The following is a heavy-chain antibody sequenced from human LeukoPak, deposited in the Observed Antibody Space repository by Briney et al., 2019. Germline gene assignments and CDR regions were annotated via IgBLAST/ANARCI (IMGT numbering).Heavy chain of an antibody. CDR2: ISLDGSKK. CDR3: ARDRAVSWFDS. CDR1: GLTFSSHG. V-gene: IGHV3-33*05. D-gene: IGHD3-10*01. Sequence: GGSPRLSCAASGLTFSSHGFHWVRQAPGKGLEWVTFISLDGSKKSYADSVKGRFTFSRDDSKNTLYLEMNSLRAEDTAVYYCARDRAVSWFDSWGLGTLVTVSS. J-gene: IGHJ5*01.